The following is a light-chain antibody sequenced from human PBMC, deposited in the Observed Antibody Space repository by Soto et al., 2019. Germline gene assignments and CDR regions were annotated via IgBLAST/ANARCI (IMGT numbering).Light chain of an antibody. V-gene: IGKV1-5*03. Sequence: DIQVTQSPSTLSASVGDRVTITCRASQSISSWLAWYKQKPGKAPKLLIYKASSLESRIPSRFSGSGCGTEFPLTISSLQPDDFATYYCQQYNSYWTFGQGTKEDI. J-gene: IGKJ1*01. CDR1: QSISSW. CDR2: KAS. CDR3: QQYNSYWT.